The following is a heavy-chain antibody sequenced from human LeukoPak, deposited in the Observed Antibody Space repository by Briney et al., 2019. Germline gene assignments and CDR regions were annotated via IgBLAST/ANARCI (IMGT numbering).Heavy chain of an antibody. CDR1: GFPFDDYA. J-gene: IGHJ4*02. Sequence: GRSLRLSCAASGFPFDDYAMHWVRHAPGKGLEWVSGISWNSGSIGYADSVKGRFTISRDNAKNSLYLQMNSLRAEDTALYYCAKDIEYSSGWVALGYWGQGTLVTVSS. CDR2: ISWNSGSI. V-gene: IGHV3-9*01. CDR3: AKDIEYSSGWVALGY. D-gene: IGHD6-19*01.